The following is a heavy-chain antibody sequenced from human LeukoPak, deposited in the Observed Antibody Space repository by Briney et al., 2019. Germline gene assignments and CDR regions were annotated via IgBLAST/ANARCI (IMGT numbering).Heavy chain of an antibody. Sequence: ASVKVSCKAYGYTFTSYDINWVRQATGQGLEWMGWMNPNSGNTGYAQKFQGRVTITRNTSISTAYMELSSLRSEDTAVYYCARGRGSSWWGYYYYMDVWGKGTTVTVSS. CDR3: ARGRGSSWWGYYYYMDV. CDR2: MNPNSGNT. D-gene: IGHD6-13*01. J-gene: IGHJ6*03. CDR1: GYTFTSYD. V-gene: IGHV1-8*03.